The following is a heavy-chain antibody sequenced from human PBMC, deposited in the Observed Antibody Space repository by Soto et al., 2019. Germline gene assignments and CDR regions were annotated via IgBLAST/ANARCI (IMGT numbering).Heavy chain of an antibody. CDR1: GFTLSSYN. Sequence: PGGSLRLSCSASGFTLSSYNMNWVRQAPGKGLEWVAYIDSFGSPIYYADSVKCRFTISTDTVQNSLFLQMNSLRVEDTAVYYCARASTTTERIWGPETLVTVSS. V-gene: IGHV3-48*01. CDR3: ARASTTTERI. CDR2: IDSFGSPI. J-gene: IGHJ4*02. D-gene: IGHD1-1*01.